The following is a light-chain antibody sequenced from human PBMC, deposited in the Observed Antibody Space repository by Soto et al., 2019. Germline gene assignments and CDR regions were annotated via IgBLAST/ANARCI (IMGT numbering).Light chain of an antibody. CDR3: QQRSDSIT. CDR1: HSVTTH. CDR2: DAS. J-gene: IGKJ5*01. V-gene: IGKV3-11*01. Sequence: ESVVTQAPDTLSLSPGERASLSCWASHSVTTHLAWFQQRPGQTPRLLIYDASTRAPGIPARFSGRGSGADFTLTISSLEPEDFAVYYCQQRSDSITFGQGTRVEI.